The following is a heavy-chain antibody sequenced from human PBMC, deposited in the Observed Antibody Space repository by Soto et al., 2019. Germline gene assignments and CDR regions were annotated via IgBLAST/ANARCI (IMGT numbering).Heavy chain of an antibody. CDR3: ARDKITGLFDY. CDR1: GASISSYY. CDR2: IYYSGTT. Sequence: SETLSLTCTVSGASISSYYWGWIRQPPGKGLEWIAYIYYSGTTNYNPSLKSRATISLDMSKNQFSLKLTSVTAADTAVYYCARDKITGLFDYWGRGTLVTVSS. D-gene: IGHD2-8*02. V-gene: IGHV4-59*12. J-gene: IGHJ4*01.